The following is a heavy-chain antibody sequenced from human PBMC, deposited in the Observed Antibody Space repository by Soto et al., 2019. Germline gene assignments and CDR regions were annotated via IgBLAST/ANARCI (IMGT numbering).Heavy chain of an antibody. D-gene: IGHD3-16*02. J-gene: IGHJ6*02. CDR3: AKDSSVICNDTDV. V-gene: IGHV3-30*18. CDR1: GFTFSSYG. CDR2: ISDDGSNK. Sequence: QVQLVESGGGVVQPGRSLSLSCAASGFTFSSYGIHWVRQAPGKGLEWVAVISDDGSNKYYADSVKGRFTISRENSKNTLCLKRNSLWAGDTVVYYCAKDSSVICNDTDVGGQGTTVPVSS.